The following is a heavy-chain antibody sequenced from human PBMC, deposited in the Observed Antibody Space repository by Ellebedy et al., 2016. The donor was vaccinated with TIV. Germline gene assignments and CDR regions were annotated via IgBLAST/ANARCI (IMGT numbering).Heavy chain of an antibody. CDR2: INPNSGGT. Sequence: ASVKVSCXASGYTFTGYYMHWVRQAPGQGLEWMGWINPNSGGTNYAQKFQGWVTMTRDTSISTAYMELSSLRSEDTAVYYCGQGYCSSTSCYDLEGYYYGMDVWGQGTTVTVSS. CDR1: GYTFTGYY. CDR3: GQGYCSSTSCYDLEGYYYGMDV. J-gene: IGHJ6*02. D-gene: IGHD2-2*01. V-gene: IGHV1-2*04.